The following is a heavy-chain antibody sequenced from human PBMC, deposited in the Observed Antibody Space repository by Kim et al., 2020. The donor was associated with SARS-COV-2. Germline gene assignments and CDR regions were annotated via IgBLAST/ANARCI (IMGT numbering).Heavy chain of an antibody. D-gene: IGHD6-13*01. V-gene: IGHV3-33*01. CDR3: ARGVWQLVGSPDY. Sequence: GGSLRLSCAASGFTFSSYGMHWVRQAPGKGLEWVAVIWYDGSNKYYADSVKGRFTISRDNSKNTLYLQMNSLRAEDTAVYYCARGVWQLVGSPDYWGQGTLVTVSS. CDR2: IWYDGSNK. CDR1: GFTFSSYG. J-gene: IGHJ4*02.